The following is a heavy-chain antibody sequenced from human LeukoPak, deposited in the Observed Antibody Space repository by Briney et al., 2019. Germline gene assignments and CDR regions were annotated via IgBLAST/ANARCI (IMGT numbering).Heavy chain of an antibody. CDR3: AKARTSAYDFSLDS. CDR1: GFTFNSYA. J-gene: IGHJ5*01. D-gene: IGHD5-12*01. Sequence: LGGSLRLSCAASGFTFNSYAMSWVRQAPGKGLEWVAAIGYSGGSTYYADSVKGRFTISRDNPKNTLFLQMNSLRAEDTAVYYCAKARTSAYDFSLDSWGQGTLVTVSS. V-gene: IGHV3-23*01. CDR2: IGYSGGST.